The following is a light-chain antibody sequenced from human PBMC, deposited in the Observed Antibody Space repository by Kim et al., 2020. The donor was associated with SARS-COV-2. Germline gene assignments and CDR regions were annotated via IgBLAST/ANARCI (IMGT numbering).Light chain of an antibody. V-gene: IGLV4-69*01. CDR2: LNSDGSH. CDR3: QTWGTGIRV. J-gene: IGLJ3*02. Sequence: QLVLTQSPSASASLGASVKLTCTQSSGHSSYAIAWHQQQPEKGPRYLMKLNSDGSHSKGDRIPDRFSGSSSGAGRYLTISSLQSEDEADYYCQTWGTGIRVFGGGTQLTVL. CDR1: SGHSSYA.